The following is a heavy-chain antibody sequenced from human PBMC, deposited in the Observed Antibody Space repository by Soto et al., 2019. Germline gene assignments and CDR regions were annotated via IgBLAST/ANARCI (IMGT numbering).Heavy chain of an antibody. Sequence: QVQLVESGGGVVQPGRSLRLSCAASGFTFSTYCMHWVRQAPGKGLEWVTVIWYDGSYKYYADSVKGRFTISRDNSKNTVYLQMNSLRAEDTAVYYCARADTVTGVRVVEVWGQGTTVTVSS. CDR3: ARADTVTGVRVVEV. D-gene: IGHD3-10*01. J-gene: IGHJ6*02. CDR1: GFTFSTYC. V-gene: IGHV3-33*01. CDR2: IWYDGSYK.